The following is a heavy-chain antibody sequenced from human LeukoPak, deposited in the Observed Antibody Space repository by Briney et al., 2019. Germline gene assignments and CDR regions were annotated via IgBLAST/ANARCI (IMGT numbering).Heavy chain of an antibody. D-gene: IGHD2/OR15-2a*01. CDR2: INPSGGST. CDR3: ARILRRHGTTFDY. CDR1: GYTFSSFY. J-gene: IGHJ4*02. Sequence: ASVNVSCKAVGYTFSSFYIHWVRQAPGQGLEWMGLINPSGGSTTFAERFQGRVAMTTDRSTDTVYMELRSLKSEDTAFYYCARILRRHGTTFDYWGQGTLVTVSS. V-gene: IGHV1-46*01.